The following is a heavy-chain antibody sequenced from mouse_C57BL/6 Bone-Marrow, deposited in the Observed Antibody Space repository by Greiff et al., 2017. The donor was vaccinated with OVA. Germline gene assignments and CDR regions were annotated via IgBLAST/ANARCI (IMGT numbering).Heavy chain of an antibody. CDR2: IRLKSDNYAT. D-gene: IGHD1-1*01. CDR1: GFTFSNYW. Sequence: EVKVEESGGGLVQPGGSMKLSCVASGFTFSNYWMNWVRQSPEKGLEWVAQIRLKSDNYATHYAESVKGRFTISRDDSKSSVYLQMNNLRAEDTGIYYCTASTVVAPRYFDVWGTGTTVTVSS. CDR3: TASTVVAPRYFDV. V-gene: IGHV6-3*01. J-gene: IGHJ1*03.